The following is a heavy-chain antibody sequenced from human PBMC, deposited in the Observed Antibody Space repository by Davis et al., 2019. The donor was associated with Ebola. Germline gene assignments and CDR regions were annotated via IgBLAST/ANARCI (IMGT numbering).Heavy chain of an antibody. V-gene: IGHV4-39*07. CDR3: ARGKPFGSSFWLDP. CDR2: IYYSGSA. D-gene: IGHD6-13*01. Sequence: MPGGSLRLSCTLSGGSISSSSYYWGWIRQPPGKGLEWIGRIYYSGSAYYNPSLKSRVTISIDTSKNQFSLKLSSVTAADTAVYYCARGKPFGSSFWLDPWGQGTLVTVSS. CDR1: GGSISSSSYY. J-gene: IGHJ5*02.